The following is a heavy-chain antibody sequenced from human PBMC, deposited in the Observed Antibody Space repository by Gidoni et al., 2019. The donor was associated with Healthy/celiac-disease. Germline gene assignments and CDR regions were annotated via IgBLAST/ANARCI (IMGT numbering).Heavy chain of an antibody. Sequence: LQGRVTMTTDTSTSTAYMELRSLRSDDTAVYYCARDLREPGSMDAFDIWGQGTMVTVSS. J-gene: IGHJ3*02. CDR3: ARDLREPGSMDAFDI. D-gene: IGHD2-2*01. V-gene: IGHV1-18*01.